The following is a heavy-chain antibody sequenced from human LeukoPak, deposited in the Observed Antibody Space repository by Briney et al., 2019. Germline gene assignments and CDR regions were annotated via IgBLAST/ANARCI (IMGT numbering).Heavy chain of an antibody. CDR3: ARVGAAAGYYFDY. Sequence: SETLSLTCTVSGGSISSGDYYWSWIRQPPGKGLEWIGYIYYSGSTYYNPSLKSRVTISVDTSKNQFSLKLSSVSAADTAVYYCARVGAAAGYYFDYWGQGTLVTVSS. V-gene: IGHV4-30-4*08. CDR1: GGSISSGDYY. CDR2: IYYSGST. D-gene: IGHD6-13*01. J-gene: IGHJ4*02.